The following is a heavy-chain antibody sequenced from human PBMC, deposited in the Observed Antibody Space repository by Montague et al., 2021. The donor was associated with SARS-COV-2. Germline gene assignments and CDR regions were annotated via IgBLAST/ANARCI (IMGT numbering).Heavy chain of an antibody. V-gene: IGHV4-4*02. J-gene: IGHJ5*02. CDR3: ARVVRGCSGHSCYFDP. CDR1: GASISSDNW. Sequence: SETLSLTCTVSGASISSDNWWCCGRHSPGEGLEWIGEFCHAMGNNYSPSLNSRVTIAVDNFSNQVSLMMTSVTAAATAIYYCARVVRGCSGHSCYFDPWGQGTLVTVSS. D-gene: IGHD2-2*01. CDR2: FCHAMGN.